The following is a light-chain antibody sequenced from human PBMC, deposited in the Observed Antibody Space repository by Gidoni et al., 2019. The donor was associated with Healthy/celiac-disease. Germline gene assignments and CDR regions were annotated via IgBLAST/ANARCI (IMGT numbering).Light chain of an antibody. Sequence: EIVLTQTPGTLSLSPGKRAALSCRASQRVSSSYLAWYQQKPGQAPRLLIYGASSRAPGIPDRFSGSGSGTDFTLTISRLEPEDFAVYYCQQYGSSPKTFGQGTKVEIK. CDR1: QRVSSSY. V-gene: IGKV3-20*01. J-gene: IGKJ1*01. CDR3: QQYGSSPKT. CDR2: GAS.